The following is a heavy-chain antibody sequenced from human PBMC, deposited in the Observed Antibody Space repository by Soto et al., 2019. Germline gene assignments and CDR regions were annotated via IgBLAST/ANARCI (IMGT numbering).Heavy chain of an antibody. CDR1: GFNFKKFA. CDR3: AKADGEQWLIPHLDN. V-gene: IGHV3-23*01. Sequence: GGSLRLSCEASGFNFKKFAMGWVRQAPGEGLEWVSGISCCGGSTFYADSVKGRFSLARGDSKNTLSLQLNSLRVEDTAHYYCAKADGEQWLIPHLDNWGQGTQVTVSS. J-gene: IGHJ1*01. D-gene: IGHD6-19*01. CDR2: ISCCGGST.